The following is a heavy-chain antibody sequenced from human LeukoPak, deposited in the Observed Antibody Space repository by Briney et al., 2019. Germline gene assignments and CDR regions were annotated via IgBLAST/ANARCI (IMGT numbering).Heavy chain of an antibody. V-gene: IGHV3-21*01. J-gene: IGHJ4*02. D-gene: IGHD2-15*01. CDR2: ISSSRSYI. Sequence: GGSLRLSCAAYTLTFSSYSMNWVRQAPGKGLEWVSSISSSRSYIYYADSVKGRFTISRDNAKNSLYLQMNSRRAEDRAVYYCARGGGYCRTWGQGTLVTVS. CDR3: ARGGGYCRT. CDR1: TLTFSSYS.